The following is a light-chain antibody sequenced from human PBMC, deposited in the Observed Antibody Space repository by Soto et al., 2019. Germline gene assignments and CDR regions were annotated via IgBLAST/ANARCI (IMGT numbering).Light chain of an antibody. Sequence: QSVLTQPASVSGSPRQSITISCTGSSSDIGAYDYVSWYQQRPVKAPKLMIFDVTNRPSGVSDRFSGSKSGNTASLTISGLQTEDEADYYCSSYTSSSTPYVFGTGTKVTVL. CDR1: SSDIGAYDY. CDR3: SSYTSSSTPYV. V-gene: IGLV2-14*01. J-gene: IGLJ1*01. CDR2: DVT.